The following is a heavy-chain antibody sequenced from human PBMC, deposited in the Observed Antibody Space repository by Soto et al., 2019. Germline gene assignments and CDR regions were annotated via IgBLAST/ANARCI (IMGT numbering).Heavy chain of an antibody. V-gene: IGHV4-30-2*01. Sequence: QLQLQESGSGLVKPSQTLSLTCAVSRGSISSGNSYSWSWIRQPPGKGLEWIGSISHSGSTSYNPSLKGRVTMSVDKSKNQFSLNLSSVTAADMAVYYCARAVAPYLGTWFDPWGQGTLVIVSS. CDR1: RGSISSGNSYS. D-gene: IGHD3-16*01. CDR2: ISHSGST. CDR3: ARAVAPYLGTWFDP. J-gene: IGHJ5*02.